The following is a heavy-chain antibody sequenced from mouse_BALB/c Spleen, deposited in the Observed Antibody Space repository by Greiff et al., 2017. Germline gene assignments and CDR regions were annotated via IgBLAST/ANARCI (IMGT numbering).Heavy chain of an antibody. CDR1: GYSITSDYA. CDR3: ARSVPLFAY. Sequence: EVKVEESGPGLVKPSQSLSLTCTVTGYSITSDYAWNWIRQFPGNKLEWMGYISYSGSTSYNPSLKSRISITRDTSKNQFFLQLNSVTTEDTATYYCARSVPLFAYWGQGTLVTVSA. J-gene: IGHJ3*01. V-gene: IGHV3-2*02. CDR2: ISYSGST.